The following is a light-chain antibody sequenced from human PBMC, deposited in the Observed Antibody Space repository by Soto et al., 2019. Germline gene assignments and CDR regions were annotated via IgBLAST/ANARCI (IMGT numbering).Light chain of an antibody. J-gene: IGKJ1*01. CDR2: AAS. Sequence: EIVMTQSPATLSVSPGERATLSCRASQSVRSNLAWYHQRPGQAPRLLIYAASARATGIPARFSGSGSGTEFTLTISGLQSEDFGVYYCQQYHTSILIFGQGTKVDIK. CDR1: QSVRSN. CDR3: QQYHTSILI. V-gene: IGKV3-15*01.